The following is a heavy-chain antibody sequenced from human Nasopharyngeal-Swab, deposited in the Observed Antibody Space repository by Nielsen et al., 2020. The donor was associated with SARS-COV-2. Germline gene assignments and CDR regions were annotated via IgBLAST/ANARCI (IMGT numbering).Heavy chain of an antibody. CDR1: GFTFTSYY. Sequence: ASVKVSCKASGFTFTSYYFNWVRQALGQGLEWMGMIDPFSGSTSYAQRFQGRITVTRDTSTSTVFMEVRSLTSEDTAVYYCTRDQGGGDPYDSWGQGTLVTVSS. J-gene: IGHJ4*02. V-gene: IGHV1-46*01. CDR3: TRDQGGGDPYDS. D-gene: IGHD2-21*02. CDR2: IDPFSGST.